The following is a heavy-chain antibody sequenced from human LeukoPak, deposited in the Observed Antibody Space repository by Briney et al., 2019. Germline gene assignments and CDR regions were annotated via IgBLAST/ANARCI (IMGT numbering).Heavy chain of an antibody. CDR3: ARGYIAAAGGAFDI. V-gene: IGHV1-24*01. J-gene: IGHJ3*02. D-gene: IGHD6-13*01. Sequence: ASVKVSCKLSGYTLAELSMHWVRQAPGKGLEWMGGFDPEDGETIYAQKFQGRVTITADESTSTAYMELSSLRSEDTAVYYCARGYIAAAGGAFDIWGQGTMVTVSS. CDR2: FDPEDGET. CDR1: GYTLAELS.